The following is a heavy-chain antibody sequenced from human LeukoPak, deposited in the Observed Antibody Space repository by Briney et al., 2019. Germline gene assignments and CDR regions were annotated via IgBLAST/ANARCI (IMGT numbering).Heavy chain of an antibody. CDR3: AKDPRNILTGDYDDFDI. CDR2: FNPTYDIP. CDR1: GYTFTRNG. Sequence: ASVKVSCKASGYTFTRNGICWVRQAPGQGLEWMGIFNPTYDIPIYAQTFEGRVTMTRDLSTSTVYMELSTLRSDDTAVYFCAKDPRNILTGDYDDFDIWGQGTMVIVSS. J-gene: IGHJ3*02. V-gene: IGHV1-46*01. D-gene: IGHD3-9*01.